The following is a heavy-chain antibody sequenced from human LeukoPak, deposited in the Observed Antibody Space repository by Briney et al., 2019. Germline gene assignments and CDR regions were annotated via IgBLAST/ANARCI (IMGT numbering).Heavy chain of an antibody. D-gene: IGHD3-22*01. Sequence: GESLKISCKGSGYSFTNYWIGWVRQMPGKGLEWMGIIYPGDSDTRYSPSFQGQVTISADKSISTAYLQWSSLKASDTAMYYCARRGDQYYYDSSGYYYWGQGTLVTVSS. CDR1: GYSFTNYW. J-gene: IGHJ4*02. CDR2: IYPGDSDT. CDR3: ARRGDQYYYDSSGYYY. V-gene: IGHV5-51*01.